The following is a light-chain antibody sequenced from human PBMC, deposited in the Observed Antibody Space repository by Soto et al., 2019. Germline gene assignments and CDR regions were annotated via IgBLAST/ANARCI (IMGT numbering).Light chain of an antibody. CDR1: QSISNW. J-gene: IGKJ5*01. CDR3: QQYDNLPIT. Sequence: DIQMTQSPSTLSASVGDRVTITCRASQSISNWLAWYQQKPGKAPKLLIYKASTLASGVPSRFSGSGSGTDFTFTISSLQPEDIATYYCQQYDNLPITFGQGTRLEIK. CDR2: KAS. V-gene: IGKV1-5*03.